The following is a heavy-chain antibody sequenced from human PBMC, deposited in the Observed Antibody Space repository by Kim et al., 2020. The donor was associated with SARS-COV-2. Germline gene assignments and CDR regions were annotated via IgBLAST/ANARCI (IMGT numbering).Heavy chain of an antibody. D-gene: IGHD3-22*01. Sequence: SETLSLTCVVSGASISSSCCWSWVRQPPGKGLEWIGEVDHSGTTSYNVSLKSRVTISVDKSKNQFSLRLNSVSAADTAVYYCARGVSSAWTLRAWFDPWGQGTLVTVSP. CDR2: VDHSGTT. J-gene: IGHJ5*02. CDR1: GASISSSCC. CDR3: ARGVSSAWTLRAWFDP. V-gene: IGHV4-4*02.